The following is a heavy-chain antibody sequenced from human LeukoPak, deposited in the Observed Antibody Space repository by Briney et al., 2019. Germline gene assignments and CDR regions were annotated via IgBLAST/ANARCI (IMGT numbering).Heavy chain of an antibody. CDR2: IWYDGSNK. CDR1: GFTFSSYG. CDR3: ARLVTGIAAAGTDY. V-gene: IGHV3-33*01. D-gene: IGHD6-13*01. Sequence: PGGSLRLSCAASGFTFSSYGMHWVRQAPGKGLEWVAVIWYDGSNKYYADSVKGRFTISRDNSKNTLYLQMNSLRAEDTAVYYCARLVTGIAAAGTDYWGQGTLVTVSS. J-gene: IGHJ4*02.